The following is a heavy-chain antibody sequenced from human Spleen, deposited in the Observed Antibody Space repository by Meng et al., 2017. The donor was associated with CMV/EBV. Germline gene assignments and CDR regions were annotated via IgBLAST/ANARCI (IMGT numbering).Heavy chain of an antibody. CDR1: CGSFSCYY. D-gene: IGHD5-12*01. CDR2: INHSGGT. Sequence: SQTLSLTCAVYCGSFSCYYWSWIRQPPGKGLEWIGEINHSGGTNYNPSLKSRVIISVDTSKNQFSLKLTSVTAADTAVYYCASHSGYDLPNYYYYAMDVWGPGTPLSLSS. CDR3: ASHSGYDLPNYYYYAMDV. V-gene: IGHV4-34*01. J-gene: IGHJ6*02.